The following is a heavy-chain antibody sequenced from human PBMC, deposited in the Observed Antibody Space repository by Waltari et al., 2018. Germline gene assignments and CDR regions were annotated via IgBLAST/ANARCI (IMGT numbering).Heavy chain of an antibody. CDR2: INEDGSEK. V-gene: IGHV3-7*01. CDR1: GLTFSRFW. Sequence: EVQLVESGGGLVQPGGSLRLSCAAYGLTFSRFWMTWVRQAPGKGLEWVANINEDGSEKHYVDSVKGRFTISRDNAKNSLFLQMNSLRADDTAVYYCASGGHVDYCGQGTLVTVSS. CDR3: ASGGHVDY. J-gene: IGHJ4*02.